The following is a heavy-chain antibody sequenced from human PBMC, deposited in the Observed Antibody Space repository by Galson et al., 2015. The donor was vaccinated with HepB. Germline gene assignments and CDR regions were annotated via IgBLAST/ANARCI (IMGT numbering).Heavy chain of an antibody. V-gene: IGHV3-43*01. Sequence: YAMHWVRQAPGKGLEWVSLISWDGGSTYYADSVKGRFTISRDNSKNSLYLQMNSLRTEDTALYYCAKDKLRGSSSWYRDYFDYWGQGTLVTVSS. J-gene: IGHJ4*02. CDR1: YA. D-gene: IGHD6-13*01. CDR2: ISWDGGST. CDR3: AKDKLRGSSSWYRDYFDY.